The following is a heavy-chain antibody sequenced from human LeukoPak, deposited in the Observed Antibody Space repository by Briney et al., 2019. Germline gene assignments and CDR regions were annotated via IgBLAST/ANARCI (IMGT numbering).Heavy chain of an antibody. J-gene: IGHJ6*02. CDR1: GGSISSYY. V-gene: IGHV4-4*07. D-gene: IGHD3-22*01. CDR3: ARSSDYYDTMDV. Sequence: RSKTLSLTCTVSGGSISSYYWSWIRQPAGKGLEWIGRIYTSGSTNYNPSLKSRVTMSVDTSKNQFSLKLSSVTAADTAVYYCARSSDYYDTMDVWGQGTTVTVSS. CDR2: IYTSGST.